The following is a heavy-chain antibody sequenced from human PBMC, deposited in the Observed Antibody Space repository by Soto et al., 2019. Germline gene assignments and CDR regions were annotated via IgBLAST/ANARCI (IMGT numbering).Heavy chain of an antibody. D-gene: IGHD3-3*01. J-gene: IGHJ5*02. CDR2: IFYTGTT. Sequence: PSDTLSLTFTVSGGSITSVGYYWNWIRQHPGKGLEWIGYIFYTGTTRYNSALQSRVSISVDSTKKHFSLKLTSVTAADTAVYYCARDTTLFGVAWQTGFYXWGPVTLVTVSX. V-gene: IGHV4-31*03. CDR1: GGSITSVGYY. CDR3: ARDTTLFGVAWQTGFYX.